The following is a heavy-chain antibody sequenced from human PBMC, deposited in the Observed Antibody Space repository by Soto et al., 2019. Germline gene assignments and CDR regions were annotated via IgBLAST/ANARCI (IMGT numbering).Heavy chain of an antibody. CDR1: GGSVNSDSHY. D-gene: IGHD5-12*01. V-gene: IGHV4-61*01. Sequence: SETLSLTCTVSGGSVNSDSHYWSWIRQPPGEGLEWIACIYHSGSANYNPSLKSRVTISVDTSKNQFSLKLSSVTAADTAVYYCARNQMATIPDYWGQGTLVTVSS. CDR2: IYHSGSA. J-gene: IGHJ4*02. CDR3: ARNQMATIPDY.